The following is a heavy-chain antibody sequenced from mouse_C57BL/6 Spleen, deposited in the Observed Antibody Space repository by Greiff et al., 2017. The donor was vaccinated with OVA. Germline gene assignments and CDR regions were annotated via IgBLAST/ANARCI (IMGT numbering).Heavy chain of an antibody. CDR3: ARPAYYGNYYAMDY. J-gene: IGHJ4*01. Sequence: EVMLVESGGGLVKPGGSLKLSCAASGFTFSDYGMHWVRQAPEKGLEWVAYISSGSSTIYYADTVKGRFTFYRDNAKNTQFLQKTSLRSEDTAMYYCARPAYYGNYYAMDYWGQGTSVTVSS. CDR2: ISSGSSTI. V-gene: IGHV5-17*01. CDR1: GFTFSDYG. D-gene: IGHD2-10*01.